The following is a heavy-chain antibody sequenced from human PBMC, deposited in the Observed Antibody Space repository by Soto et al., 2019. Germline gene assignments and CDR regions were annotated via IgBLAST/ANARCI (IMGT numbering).Heavy chain of an antibody. CDR2: ISGLGGTT. Sequence: GGSLRLSCAASGFTFSDYAMSWFRQAPGKGLEWVSSISGLGGTTYYAESVKGRFTISRDNSKNTLWLQMISLRAEDTAVYYCAKAVDCSGGSCYSRWFYPWGQGTLVTVSS. V-gene: IGHV3-23*01. CDR3: AKAVDCSGGSCYSRWFYP. D-gene: IGHD2-15*01. CDR1: GFTFSDYA. J-gene: IGHJ5*02.